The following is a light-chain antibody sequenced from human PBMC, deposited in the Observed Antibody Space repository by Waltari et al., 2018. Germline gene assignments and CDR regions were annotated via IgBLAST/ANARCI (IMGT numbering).Light chain of an antibody. Sequence: QSALTQPASVSGSPGQSIPISCTGTNSDIGRYTFVSWYQQHPNKVPKLVLYEVSNRPSGVSNSFSGSKSGNTAFLTISGLQAEDEAEYYCSSYTKSTTQVFGTGTKVTVL. CDR1: NSDIGRYTF. V-gene: IGLV2-14*01. CDR2: EVS. J-gene: IGLJ1*01. CDR3: SSYTKSTTQV.